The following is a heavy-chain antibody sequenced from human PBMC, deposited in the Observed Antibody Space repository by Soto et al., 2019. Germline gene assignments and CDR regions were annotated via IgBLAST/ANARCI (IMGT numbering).Heavy chain of an antibody. V-gene: IGHV3-23*01. D-gene: IGHD3-9*01. CDR3: ANRELGYCDWPTPDY. Sequence: EVQLLESGGGLVQPGGSLRLSCAASGFTFSSYAMSWVRQAPGKGLEWVSAISGSGGSTYYADSVKGRVTISRDNSKNTLYLQMSSLRAEDTAVYYCANRELGYCDWPTPDYWGQGTLVTVSS. CDR2: ISGSGGST. CDR1: GFTFSSYA. J-gene: IGHJ4*02.